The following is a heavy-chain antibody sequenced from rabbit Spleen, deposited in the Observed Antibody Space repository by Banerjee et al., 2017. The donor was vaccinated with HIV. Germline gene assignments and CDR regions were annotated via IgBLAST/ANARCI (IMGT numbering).Heavy chain of an antibody. D-gene: IGHD8-1*01. V-gene: IGHV1S47*01. J-gene: IGHJ6*01. CDR3: ARDTGSSFSSYGIDL. CDR1: GFDFSNYNF. Sequence: QEQLVEYGGDLVQPGASLTLTCTASGFDFSNYNFMCWVRQAPGKGLEWIGYIDPVFGVTNYANSVKGRFTISRDNTQNTLYLQLNSLTVAAPATYFCARDTGSSFSSYGIDLWGPGTLVTVS. CDR2: IDPVFGVT.